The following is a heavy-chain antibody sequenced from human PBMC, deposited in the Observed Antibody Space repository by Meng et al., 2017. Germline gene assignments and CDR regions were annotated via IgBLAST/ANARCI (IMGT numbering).Heavy chain of an antibody. Sequence: GESLKISCAASGFTFSSYGMHWVRQAPGKGLEWVAVIWYEGSNKYYADSVKGRFTISRDNSKNTLYLQMNSLRAEDTAVYYCARDPRNSSGWYFPYYYYGMDVWGQGTTVTVSS. CDR3: ARDPRNSSGWYFPYYYYGMDV. CDR1: GFTFSSYG. CDR2: IWYEGSNK. D-gene: IGHD6-19*01. V-gene: IGHV3-33*01. J-gene: IGHJ6*02.